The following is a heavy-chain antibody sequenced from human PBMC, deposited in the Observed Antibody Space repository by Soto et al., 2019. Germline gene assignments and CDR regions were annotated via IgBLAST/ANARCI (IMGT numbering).Heavy chain of an antibody. Sequence: GASVNVSCNASGGTFSSYAISWVRQAAGQGLEWMGGIIPIFATANYAQKFQVRVMITVDEYTSTAYMELSSLRSEDTAVYYCARSVSFRYQLLQRGMDVWGQGTTVTVSS. D-gene: IGHD2-2*01. CDR1: GGTFSSYA. J-gene: IGHJ6*02. CDR3: ARSVSFRYQLLQRGMDV. V-gene: IGHV1-69*13. CDR2: IIPIFATA.